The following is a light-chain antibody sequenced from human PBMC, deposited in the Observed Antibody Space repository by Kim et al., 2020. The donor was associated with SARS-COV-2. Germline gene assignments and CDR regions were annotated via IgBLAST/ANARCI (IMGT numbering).Light chain of an antibody. CDR3: QQYGSSLFT. Sequence: SPGERSTLSCRASQTLSTSSLAWYQQKPGQAPRLLICGVSSRATGISDRFSGSGFGTDFTLTISRLEPEDFAIYYCQQYGSSLFTFGQGTRLEIK. CDR1: QTLSTSS. CDR2: GVS. V-gene: IGKV3-20*01. J-gene: IGKJ5*01.